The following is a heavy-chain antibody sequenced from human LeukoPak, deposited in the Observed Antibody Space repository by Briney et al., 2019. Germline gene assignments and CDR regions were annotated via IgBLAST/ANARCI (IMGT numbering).Heavy chain of an antibody. CDR2: IYHSGST. Sequence: PSQTLSLTCTVSGGSISSGGYYWSWIRQPPGKGLEWIGYIYHSGSTYYNPSLKSRVTISVDRSKNQFSLKLSSVTAADTAVYYCARVTLLELRPNWFDPWGQGTLVTVSS. V-gene: IGHV4-30-2*01. CDR1: GGSISSGGYY. CDR3: ARVTLLELRPNWFDP. D-gene: IGHD1-7*01. J-gene: IGHJ5*02.